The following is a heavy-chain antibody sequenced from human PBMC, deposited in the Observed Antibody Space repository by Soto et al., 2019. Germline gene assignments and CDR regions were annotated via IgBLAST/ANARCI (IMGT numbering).Heavy chain of an antibody. CDR3: ARDGYSSGWYIGLSWFDP. CDR2: ISAYNGNT. J-gene: IGHJ5*02. D-gene: IGHD6-19*01. Sequence: GASVKVSCKASGYTFTSYGISWVRQAPGQGLEWMGWISAYNGNTNYAQKLQGRVTMTTDTSTSTAYMELRSLRSDDTAVYYCARDGYSSGWYIGLSWFDPWGQGTLVTVSS. V-gene: IGHV1-18*01. CDR1: GYTFTSYG.